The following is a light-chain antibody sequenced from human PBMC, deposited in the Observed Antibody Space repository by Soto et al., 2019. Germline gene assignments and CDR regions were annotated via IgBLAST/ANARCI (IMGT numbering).Light chain of an antibody. CDR1: SNDVGGYNL. CDR3: CSHVGGSSPQWV. J-gene: IGLJ3*02. Sequence: QSVLPQPASVSGSPGQSITISCTGTSNDVGGYNLVSWFQQHPGKAPKLMISEVNKRPSGVSNRFSGSKSANTASLTISGLQAEDEADYYCCSHVGGSSPQWVFGGGTNLTVL. CDR2: EVN. V-gene: IGLV2-23*02.